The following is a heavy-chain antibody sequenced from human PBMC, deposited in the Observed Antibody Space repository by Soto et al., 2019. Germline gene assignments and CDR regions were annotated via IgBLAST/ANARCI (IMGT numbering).Heavy chain of an antibody. V-gene: IGHV3-74*01. J-gene: IGHJ6*03. CDR1: GFTFSSHW. CDR3: ARDNYDFWSGVFYYYIDV. Sequence: EVQLVESGGGLVQPGGSLRLSCAASGFTFSSHWMNWVRQAPGKGLVWVSRINRDGSNTSYADSVKGRSTISRDNAKNTMYLEMHSLRAEDTAVYYCARDNYDFWSGVFYYYIDVWGKGTTVTVSS. D-gene: IGHD3-3*01. CDR2: INRDGSNT.